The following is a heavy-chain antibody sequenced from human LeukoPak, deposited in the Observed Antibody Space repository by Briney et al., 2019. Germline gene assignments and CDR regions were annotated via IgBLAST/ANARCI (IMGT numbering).Heavy chain of an antibody. CDR3: ARGSNYDSSGYYGMDY. Sequence: GASVKVSCRASGYTFTSYYMHWVRQAPGQGLEWMGIINPSGGSTSYAQKFQGRVTMTRDMSTSTVYMELSSLRSEDTAVYYCARGSNYDSSGYYGMDYWGQGTLVTVSS. CDR2: INPSGGST. V-gene: IGHV1-46*01. J-gene: IGHJ4*02. D-gene: IGHD3-22*01. CDR1: GYTFTSYY.